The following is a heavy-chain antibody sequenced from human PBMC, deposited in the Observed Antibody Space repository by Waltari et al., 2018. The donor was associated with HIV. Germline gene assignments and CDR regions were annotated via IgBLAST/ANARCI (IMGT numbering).Heavy chain of an antibody. D-gene: IGHD2-8*01. CDR3: ARRAPMAYFDY. V-gene: IGHV4-34*01. CDR1: GGSFSGNY. J-gene: IGHJ4*02. Sequence: QVQLNQWGAGLLKPSETLSLTCAVYGGSFSGNYWTWIRQPPGKGLELIGEINHAGITHYNPSFKMRVTMSVDTSMNQFSLKLTSVTAADTALYYCARRAPMAYFDYWGQGSLVTVSS. CDR2: INHAGIT.